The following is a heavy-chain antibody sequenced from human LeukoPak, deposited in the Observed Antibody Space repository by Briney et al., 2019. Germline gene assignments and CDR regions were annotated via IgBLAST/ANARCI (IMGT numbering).Heavy chain of an antibody. CDR1: GFTFSRYA. V-gene: IGHV3-23*01. J-gene: IGHJ4*02. Sequence: GGSLRLSCAASGFTFSRYAMSWVRQAPGKGLEWVSAISGSGGSTYYADSVKGRFTISRDNSKNTLYLQMNSLRAEDTAVYYCAKDVLRTTGTTPLLYFDYWGQGTLVTVSS. CDR3: AKDVLRTTGTTPLLYFDY. CDR2: ISGSGGST. D-gene: IGHD1-1*01.